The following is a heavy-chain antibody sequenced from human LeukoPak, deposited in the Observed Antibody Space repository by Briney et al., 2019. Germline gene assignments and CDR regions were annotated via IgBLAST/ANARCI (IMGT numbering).Heavy chain of an antibody. CDR2: LTDSGGIT. CDR3: AKKRDAFDI. J-gene: IGHJ3*02. V-gene: IGHV3-23*01. D-gene: IGHD5-24*01. Sequence: GGSLRLSCVASGFTFGNYAMGWLRQAPGRRPEWVSSLTDSGGITYYVDSVKGRFAISRDNSKNTLYLHMNSLRADDTAVYYCAKKRDAFDIWGQGTVVTVSS. CDR1: GFTFGNYA.